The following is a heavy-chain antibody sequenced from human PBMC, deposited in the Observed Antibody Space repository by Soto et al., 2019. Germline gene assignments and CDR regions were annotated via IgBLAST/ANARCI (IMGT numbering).Heavy chain of an antibody. CDR2: IYYSGSP. D-gene: IGHD1-20*01. CDR1: GGSSSSTGDY. Sequence: SETMSVTCSVAGGSSSSTGDYWGWIRQPPGKGLEWLGIIYYSGSPYYNPSLKSRVTISVDTSKNQFSLKLTSVTAADTAVYYCASPGITATSNSYWYFDLWGRGTLVTVSS. J-gene: IGHJ2*01. CDR3: ASPGITATSNSYWYFDL. V-gene: IGHV4-39*01.